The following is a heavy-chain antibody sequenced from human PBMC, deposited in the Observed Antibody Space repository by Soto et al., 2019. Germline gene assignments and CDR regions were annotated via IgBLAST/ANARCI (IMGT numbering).Heavy chain of an antibody. CDR2: ISSNSSVI. CDR1: GFILSDCA. CDR3: ARDLSGGSNWYYDMDV. Sequence: EVQLVESGGGLVQPGGSLRLSCATSGFILSDCAMNWVRQAPGKGLEWVSYISSNSSVIDYADSVKGRFTVSRDNDRKYMYLKMNSLSAEDTAVYYCARDLSGGSNWYYDMDVWGKGTTVTVSS. J-gene: IGHJ6*03. D-gene: IGHD7-27*01. V-gene: IGHV3-48*01.